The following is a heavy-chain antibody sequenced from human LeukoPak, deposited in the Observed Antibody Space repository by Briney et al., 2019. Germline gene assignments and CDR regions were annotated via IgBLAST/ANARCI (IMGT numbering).Heavy chain of an antibody. V-gene: IGHV1-18*01. CDR2: ISAYNGNT. CDR3: ARDLSYYDSNRGGVDV. D-gene: IGHD3-22*01. CDR1: GYTFTSYG. Sequence: ASVRVSCRASGYTFTSYGISWVRQAPGQGLEWMGWISAYNGNTNYAQKLQGRVTMTTDTSTSTAYMELRSPRSDDTAVYYCARDLSYYDSNRGGVDVWGQGTTVTVSS. J-gene: IGHJ6*02.